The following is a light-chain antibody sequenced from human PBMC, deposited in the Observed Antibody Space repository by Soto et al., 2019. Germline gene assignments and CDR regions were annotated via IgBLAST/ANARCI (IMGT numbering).Light chain of an antibody. J-gene: IGLJ2*01. CDR2: LNSDGSH. CDR3: QTWGTGIRV. CDR1: SGHSSYA. V-gene: IGLV4-69*01. Sequence: QPVLTQSASASASLGASVKLTCTLSSGHSSYAIAWHQQQPEKGPRYLMKLNSDGSHSKGDGIPDRFSGSSSGAERYLTISSLQSEDEADYYCQTWGTGIRVFVGGTKLTVL.